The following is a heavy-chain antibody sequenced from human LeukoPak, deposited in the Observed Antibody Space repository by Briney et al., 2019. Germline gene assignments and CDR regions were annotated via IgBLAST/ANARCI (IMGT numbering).Heavy chain of an antibody. V-gene: IGHV1-24*01. CDR1: GYTLTELS. CDR3: ATGYMSGGWFDP. CDR2: FDPEDGET. Sequence: ASVKVSCKVSGYTLTELSMHWVRQAPGKGLEWMGGFDPEDGETIYAQKFQGRVTMTEDTSTDTAYMELSSLRSEDTAVYYCATGYMSGGWFDPWGQGTLVTVSS. D-gene: IGHD5-24*01. J-gene: IGHJ5*02.